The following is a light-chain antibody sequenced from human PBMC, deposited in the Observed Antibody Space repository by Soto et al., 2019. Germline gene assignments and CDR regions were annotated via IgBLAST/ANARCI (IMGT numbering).Light chain of an antibody. V-gene: IGKV4-1*01. Sequence: DIVLTQSPDSLAVSLGETATINCKTSQSVLFSSSNKNYIAWYQRRPGQPLKLLFYWASTRASGVPDRFSASGSGTAFTLTISSLQPEDAAIYYCQQYFSIPMFTFAQGTKLQIK. CDR2: WAS. J-gene: IGKJ2*01. CDR3: QQYFSIPMFT. CDR1: QSVLFSSSNKNY.